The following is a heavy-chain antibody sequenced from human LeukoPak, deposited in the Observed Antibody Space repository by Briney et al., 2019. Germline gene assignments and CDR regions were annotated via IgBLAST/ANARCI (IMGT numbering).Heavy chain of an antibody. CDR2: ISYDGSSE. Sequence: GGSLRLSCAASGFTVSSNHMSWVRQAPGKGLEWVAVISYDGSSEYYADSVQGRFIISRDNSKNTLFLQMNSLRPEDTAVYYCARSTFGGIIVIGDYWGQGTLVTVS. J-gene: IGHJ4*02. V-gene: IGHV3-30*03. D-gene: IGHD3-16*02. CDR1: GFTVSSNH. CDR3: ARSTFGGIIVIGDY.